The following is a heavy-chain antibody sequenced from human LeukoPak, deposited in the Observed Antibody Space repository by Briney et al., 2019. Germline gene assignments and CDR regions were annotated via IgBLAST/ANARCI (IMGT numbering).Heavy chain of an antibody. V-gene: IGHV1-18*04. CDR3: ARAKQQLGSGYYYYGMDV. D-gene: IGHD6-13*01. J-gene: IGHJ6*04. Sequence: VKVSCKASGYTFTSYGISWVRQAPGQGLEWMGWISANNGNTNYAQKLQGRVTMTTDTSTSTAYMELRSLRSDDTAVYYCARAKQQLGSGYYYYGMDVWGKGTTVTVSS. CDR1: GYTFTSYG. CDR2: ISANNGNT.